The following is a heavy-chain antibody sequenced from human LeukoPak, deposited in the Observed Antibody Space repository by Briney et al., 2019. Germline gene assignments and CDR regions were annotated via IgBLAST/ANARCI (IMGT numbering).Heavy chain of an antibody. D-gene: IGHD3-16*01. J-gene: IGHJ2*01. Sequence: ASVKVSCKASGYTFTSYYVHWVRQAPGQGLEWMGIINPGGGSPTYAQKFQGRVTMTSDTSTSTVYMELSSLRSEDTAVYYCARDPSGVHFDLWGRGTLVTVSS. CDR1: GYTFTSYY. CDR2: INPGGGSP. CDR3: ARDPSGVHFDL. V-gene: IGHV1-46*01.